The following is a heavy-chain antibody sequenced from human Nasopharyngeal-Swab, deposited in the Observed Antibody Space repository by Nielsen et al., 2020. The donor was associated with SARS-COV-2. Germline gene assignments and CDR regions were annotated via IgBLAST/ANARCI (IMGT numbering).Heavy chain of an antibody. V-gene: IGHV5-51*01. CDR1: GYSFSSSW. J-gene: IGHJ4*02. CDR3: ARLHFASGPFDY. Sequence: GESLKISCKGSGYSFSSSWIGWVRQVPGKGLEWVGLIYPYDSNTRYSPSFQGQVTISADKSISTTYLQWSSLKDSDTAMYYCARLHFASGPFDYWGQGTLVTVSS. CDR2: IYPYDSNT. D-gene: IGHD6-19*01.